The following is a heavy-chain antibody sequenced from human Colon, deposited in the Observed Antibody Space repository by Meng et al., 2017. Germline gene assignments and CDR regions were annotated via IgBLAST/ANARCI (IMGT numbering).Heavy chain of an antibody. Sequence: QDPLQQHRPDLVNPRQSLSSNCAISADSVTSNSAAWNWIRQAPSRGLEWLGRTYYRSKYYNDYALSVKSRITINPDTSKNQFSLQMNSVTPEDTAIYYCARDWGDVRGGFDFWGQGTLVTVFS. D-gene: IGHD3-10*02. CDR3: ARDWGDVRGGFDF. CDR1: ADSVTSNSAA. J-gene: IGHJ4*02. CDR2: TYYRSKYYN. V-gene: IGHV6-1*01.